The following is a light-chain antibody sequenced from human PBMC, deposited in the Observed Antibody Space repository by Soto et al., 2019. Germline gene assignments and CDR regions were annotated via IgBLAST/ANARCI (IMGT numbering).Light chain of an antibody. CDR2: EVI. CDR3: TSYTTKNTLV. J-gene: IGLJ1*01. Sequence: QSALTQPASVSGSPGQAMTISCSGTSTDVGGFNYVSWYQQHAGKTPKLIIYEVINRPSGASNRFSGSRSGDTASLTISGLQADDEADYYCTSYTTKNTLVFGTGTKLTVL. CDR1: STDVGGFNY. V-gene: IGLV2-14*01.